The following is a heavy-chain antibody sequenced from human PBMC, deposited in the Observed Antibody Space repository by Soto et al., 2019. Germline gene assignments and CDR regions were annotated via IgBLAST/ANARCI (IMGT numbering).Heavy chain of an antibody. V-gene: IGHV4-30-4*01. D-gene: IGHD5-12*01. CDR2: IYYSGST. CDR1: GGSISSGDYY. CDR3: AREVRGYRGYALDY. Sequence: SETLSLTCTVSGGSISSGDYYWSWIRQPPGKGLEWIGYIYYSGSTYYNPSLKSRGTISVDTSKNQFSLKLSYVTAADTAVYYCAREVRGYRGYALDYWGQGTLVTVSS. J-gene: IGHJ4*02.